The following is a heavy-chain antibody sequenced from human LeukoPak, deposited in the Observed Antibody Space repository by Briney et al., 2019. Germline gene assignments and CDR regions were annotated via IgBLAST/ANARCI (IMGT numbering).Heavy chain of an antibody. D-gene: IGHD3-16*01. CDR3: ARRKYYDYVWGSFDY. CDR2: IIPIFGTA. CDR1: GGTFSSYA. J-gene: IGHJ4*02. V-gene: IGHV1-69*13. Sequence: SVKVSCKASGGTFSSYAISWVRQAPGQGLEWMGGIIPIFGTANYAQKFQGRATITADESTSTAYMELSSLRSEDTAVYYCARRKYYDYVWGSFDYWGQGTLVTVSS.